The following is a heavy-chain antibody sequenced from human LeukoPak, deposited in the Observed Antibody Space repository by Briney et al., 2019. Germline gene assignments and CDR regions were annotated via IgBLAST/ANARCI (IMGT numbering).Heavy chain of an antibody. CDR1: GFTFSSYA. CDR3: ANSPQWLPRDFDY. CDR2: ITGSGSGT. D-gene: IGHD6-19*01. V-gene: IGHV3-23*01. J-gene: IGHJ4*02. Sequence: PGGTLRLSCAASGFTFSSYAMSWVRQAPGKGLEWVSGITGSGSGTYYADSVKGQFTISRDNSKNTLYLQMNSLRAEDTAVYYCANSPQWLPRDFDYWGQGTLVTVSS.